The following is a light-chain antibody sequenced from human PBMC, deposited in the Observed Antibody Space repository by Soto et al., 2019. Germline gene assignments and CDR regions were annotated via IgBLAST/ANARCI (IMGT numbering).Light chain of an antibody. CDR1: SGDVGGYNY. V-gene: IGLV2-14*01. J-gene: IGLJ1*01. CDR3: QSYDSSLSVLYV. CDR2: EVS. Sequence: QSVLTQPASVSGSPGQSITVSCTGTSGDVGGYNYVSWYQQHPGKAPKLMIYEVSNRPLGVSNRFSGSKSGNTASLTISGLQAEDEADYYCQSYDSSLSVLYVFXTGTKLTVL.